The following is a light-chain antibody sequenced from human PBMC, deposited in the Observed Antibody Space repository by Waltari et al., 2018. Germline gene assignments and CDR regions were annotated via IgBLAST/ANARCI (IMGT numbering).Light chain of an antibody. CDR1: QVINNW. CDR2: DAS. Sequence: DIQLTQSPSTLSASVGDRVTITCRASQVINNWLAWYQQKPGKAPNILIYDASSLETGVPSKVRGSGSGTEFTLTISSLQPDDFATYYCQQYSGNPTFGGGTKVETK. J-gene: IGKJ4*01. V-gene: IGKV1-5*01. CDR3: QQYSGNPT.